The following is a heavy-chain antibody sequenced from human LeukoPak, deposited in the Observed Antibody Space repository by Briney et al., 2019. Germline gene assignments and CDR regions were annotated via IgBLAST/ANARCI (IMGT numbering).Heavy chain of an antibody. CDR1: GYTFTTYA. CDR3: ARAGLGGGWYSHLDY. J-gene: IGHJ4*02. Sequence: ASVKVSCKASGYTFTTYAIHWVRQAPGQGLEWMGWINLGNGNTKYSQKFQGRVTITRDTSASTAYMELSSLKSEDTAVYYCARAGLGGGWYSHLDYWGQGTLVTVSS. V-gene: IGHV1-3*01. D-gene: IGHD6-19*01. CDR2: INLGNGNT.